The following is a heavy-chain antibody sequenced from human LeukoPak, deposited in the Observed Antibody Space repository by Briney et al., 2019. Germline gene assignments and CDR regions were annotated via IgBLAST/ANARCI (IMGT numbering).Heavy chain of an antibody. CDR1: GGTFSSYA. Sequence: ASVKVSCKASGGTFSSYAISWVRQAPGQGLEWMGGIIPIFGTANYAQKFQGGVTITTDESTSTAYMELSSLRSEDTAVYYCASSVKMGGVYYDFWSGYFDYWGQGTLVTVSS. V-gene: IGHV1-69*05. D-gene: IGHD3-3*01. J-gene: IGHJ4*02. CDR2: IIPIFGTA. CDR3: ASSVKMGGVYYDFWSGYFDY.